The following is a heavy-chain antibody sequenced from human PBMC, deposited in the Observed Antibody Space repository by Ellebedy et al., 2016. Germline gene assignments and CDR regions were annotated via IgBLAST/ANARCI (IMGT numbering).Heavy chain of an antibody. J-gene: IGHJ4*02. CDR1: GGSFSGYY. V-gene: IGHV4-34*01. CDR3: ARGRRRVDY. CDR2: INHSGST. Sequence: SETLSLTCAVYGGSFSGYYWSWIRQPPGKGLEWIGEINHSGSTNYNPSLKSRVTISVDTSKNQFSLKLSSVTAADTAVYYCARGRRRVDYWGQGTLVTVSS.